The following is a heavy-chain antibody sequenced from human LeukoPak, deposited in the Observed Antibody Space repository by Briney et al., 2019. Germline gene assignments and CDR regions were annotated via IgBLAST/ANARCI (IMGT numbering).Heavy chain of an antibody. J-gene: IGHJ4*02. CDR1: GFTFSSYW. CDR2: INTDGSST. Sequence: GGSLRLSCAASGFTFSSYWMHWVRQAPGKGLVWVSRINTDGSSTTYADSVKGRFTISRDNAKNTLYLQMNSLRAEDTAVYYCARESATVTTAEYFDYWGQGTLVAVSS. CDR3: ARESATVTTAEYFDY. V-gene: IGHV3-74*01. D-gene: IGHD4-17*01.